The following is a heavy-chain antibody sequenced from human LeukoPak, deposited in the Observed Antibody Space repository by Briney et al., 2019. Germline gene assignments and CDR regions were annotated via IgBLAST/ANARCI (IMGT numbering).Heavy chain of an antibody. CDR3: ARSPRDGYNSFDF. J-gene: IGHJ4*02. CDR2: VSYDGTTK. V-gene: IGHV3-30-3*01. D-gene: IGHD5-24*01. Sequence: GRSLRLSCAASGFTFSNHAMQWVRQAPGKGLEWVAVVSYDGTTKYYVDSVKGRFTISRDNSKNTLYLQMNSLRAEDTAVYYCARSPRDGYNSFDFWGQGTLVTVSS. CDR1: GFTFSNHA.